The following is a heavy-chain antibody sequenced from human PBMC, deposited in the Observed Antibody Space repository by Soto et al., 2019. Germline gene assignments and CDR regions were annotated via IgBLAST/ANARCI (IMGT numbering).Heavy chain of an antibody. D-gene: IGHD1-1*01. V-gene: IGHV4-30-2*01. Sequence: SETLSLTCAVSGGSISSGVYSWSWIRHPPGNGLEWIGYIYHSGSTYYNPSLKSRVTISVDRSKNQFSLKLSSVTAADTAVYYCARVLVQAPYYSYYGMDVWGQGNKASAS. CDR1: GGSISSGVYS. J-gene: IGHJ6*02. CDR3: ARVLVQAPYYSYYGMDV. CDR2: IYHSGST.